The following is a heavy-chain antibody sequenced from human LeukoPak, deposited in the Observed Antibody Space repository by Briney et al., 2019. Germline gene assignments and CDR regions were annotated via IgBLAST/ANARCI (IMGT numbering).Heavy chain of an antibody. CDR2: IYSGGST. D-gene: IGHD4-11*01. Sequence: GGSLRLSCAASGLTVSSNYMSWVRQAPGKGLEWVSVIYSGGSTYYADSVKGRFTISRDNSKNTLYLQMNSLRAEDTAVYYCARDARVTTKYYYYYYYMDVWGKGTTVTVSS. V-gene: IGHV3-53*01. J-gene: IGHJ6*03. CDR1: GLTVSSNY. CDR3: ARDARVTTKYYYYYYYMDV.